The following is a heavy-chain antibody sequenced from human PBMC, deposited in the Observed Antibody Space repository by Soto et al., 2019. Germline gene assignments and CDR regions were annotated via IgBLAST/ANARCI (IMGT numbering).Heavy chain of an antibody. Sequence: SETLSLTCTVSGGSISSSSYYWGWIRQPPGKGLEWIGSIYYSGSTYYNPSLKSRVTISVDTSKNQFSLKLSSVTAADTAVYYCARHSSGELSVFDYWGQGTLVTVSS. V-gene: IGHV4-39*01. CDR1: GGSISSSSYY. CDR2: IYYSGST. J-gene: IGHJ4*02. D-gene: IGHD3-10*01. CDR3: ARHSSGELSVFDY.